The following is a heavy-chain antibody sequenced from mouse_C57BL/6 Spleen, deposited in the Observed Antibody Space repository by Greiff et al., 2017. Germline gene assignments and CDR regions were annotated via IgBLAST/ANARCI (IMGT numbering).Heavy chain of an antibody. CDR2: ISDGGSYT. Sequence: EVKLQESGGGLVKPGGSLKLSCAASGFTFSSYAMSWVRQTPEKRLEWVATISDGGSYTYYPDNVKGRFTIFRDNAKNNLYLQMSHLKSEDTAMYYCARDRGRSAYSNAWFAYWGQGTLVTVSA. CDR1: GFTFSSYA. D-gene: IGHD2-5*01. V-gene: IGHV5-4*01. CDR3: ARDRGRSAYSNAWFAY. J-gene: IGHJ3*01.